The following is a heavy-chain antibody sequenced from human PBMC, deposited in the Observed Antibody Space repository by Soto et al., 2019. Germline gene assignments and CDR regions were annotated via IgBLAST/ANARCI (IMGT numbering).Heavy chain of an antibody. CDR3: AAVGSDFWSGFYSGDFDY. J-gene: IGHJ4*02. V-gene: IGHV1-58*01. D-gene: IGHD3-3*01. CDR2: IVVGSANT. Sequence: VQWVRQARGLRLEWIGWIVVGSANTDYAENFQGRVTITRDMSTSTAYLELSSLRPDDTAVYYCAAVGSDFWSGFYSGDFDYWGQGTLVTVSS.